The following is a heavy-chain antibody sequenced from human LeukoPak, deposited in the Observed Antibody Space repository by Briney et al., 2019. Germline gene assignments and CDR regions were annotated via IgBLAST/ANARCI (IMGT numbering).Heavy chain of an antibody. CDR2: ISSSSSYI. V-gene: IGHV3-21*01. Sequence: GGCLRLSCAASGFTSSSYSMNWVRPAPGKVLEWVSSISSSSSYIYYADSVKGRFTISRDNAKNSLYLQMNSLRAEDTAVYYCARVGAEDAFDIWGQGTMVTVSS. J-gene: IGHJ3*02. D-gene: IGHD3-16*01. CDR3: ARVGAEDAFDI. CDR1: GFTSSSYS.